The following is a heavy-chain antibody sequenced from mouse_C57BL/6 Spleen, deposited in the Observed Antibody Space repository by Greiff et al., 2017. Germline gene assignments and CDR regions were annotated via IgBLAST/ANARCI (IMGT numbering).Heavy chain of an antibody. J-gene: IGHJ4*01. CDR3: TRDGVKDYYAMDY. Sequence: EVQRVESGEGLVKPGGSLKLSCAASGFTFSSYAMSWVRQTPVKRLEWVAYLSSGGDYIYYADTVKGRFTISRDNARNTLYLQMSSLKSEDTAMYYCTRDGVKDYYAMDYWGQGTSVTVSS. D-gene: IGHD2-13*01. V-gene: IGHV5-9-1*02. CDR2: LSSGGDYI. CDR1: GFTFSSYA.